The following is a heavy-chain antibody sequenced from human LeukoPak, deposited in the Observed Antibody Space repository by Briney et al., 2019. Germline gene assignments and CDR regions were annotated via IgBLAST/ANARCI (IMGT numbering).Heavy chain of an antibody. D-gene: IGHD3-10*01. CDR1: GFTFSSYT. CDR3: ARDSNYYSWD. CDR2: ITGTSSII. V-gene: IGHV3-21*01. Sequence: PGGSLRLSCAASGFTFSSYTMNWVRQAPGKGLKWVSSITGTSSIIQYADSVMGRFTISRDNSKNSLYLQMNSLRAGDTAVYYCARDSNYYSWDWGQGTLVTVSS. J-gene: IGHJ4*02.